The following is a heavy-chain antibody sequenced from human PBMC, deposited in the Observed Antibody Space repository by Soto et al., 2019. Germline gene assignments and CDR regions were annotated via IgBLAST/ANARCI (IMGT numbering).Heavy chain of an antibody. CDR3: ARDRVSSSPSLGYYYMDV. V-gene: IGHV3-33*01. CDR2: IWYDGSNK. Sequence: GGSLRLSCAASGFTFSSYGMHWVRQAPGKGLEWVAVIWYDGSNKYYADSVKGRFTISRDNSKNTLYLQMNSLRAEDTAVYYCARDRVSSSPSLGYYYMDVWGKGTTVTVSS. J-gene: IGHJ6*03. D-gene: IGHD6-6*01. CDR1: GFTFSSYG.